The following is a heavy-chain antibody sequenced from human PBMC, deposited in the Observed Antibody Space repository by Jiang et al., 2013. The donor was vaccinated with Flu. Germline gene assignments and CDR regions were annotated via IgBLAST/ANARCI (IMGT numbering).Heavy chain of an antibody. J-gene: IGHJ4*02. Sequence: SGAEVKKPGASVKVSCKASGYTFTSYYMHWVRQAPGQGLEWMGIINPSGGSTSYAQKFQGRVTMTRDTSTSTVYMELSSLRSEDTAVYYCARALFPLTFGGVIEVLNDYWGQGTLVTVSS. CDR2: INPSGGST. V-gene: IGHV1-46*01. CDR1: GYTFTSYY. CDR3: ARALFPLTFGGVIEVLNDY. D-gene: IGHD3-16*02.